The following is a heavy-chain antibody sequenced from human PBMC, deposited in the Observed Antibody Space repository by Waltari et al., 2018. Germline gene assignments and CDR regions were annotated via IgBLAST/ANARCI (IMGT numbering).Heavy chain of an antibody. CDR2: MWPDGSNK. CDR1: GFAFDTFA. V-gene: IGHV3-33*01. D-gene: IGHD1-1*01. Sequence: QVRLLESGGGVVQPGKSLRLSCAASGFAFDTFAIHWVRQAPGKGVEWVALMWPDGSNKNYADSVKGRCTVSRDNAKNTVYLQMKSLGVDDTALYYCARVRDGTLALAYWGQGTPVTVSS. J-gene: IGHJ4*02. CDR3: ARVRDGTLALAY.